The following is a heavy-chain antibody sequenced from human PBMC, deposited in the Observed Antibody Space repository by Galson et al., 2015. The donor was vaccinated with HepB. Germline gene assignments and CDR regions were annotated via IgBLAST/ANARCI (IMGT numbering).Heavy chain of an antibody. J-gene: IGHJ4*02. CDR1: GDSFKGYY. V-gene: IGHV4-34*01. CDR3: ARGVDF. CDR2: INLSGVI. Sequence: ETLSLTCAVSGDSFKGYYCTWFRQSPGRGLEWIGEINLSGVINFNPSLRSRVSMSVDTSKNQVFLTVTSVTAADTAVYFCARGVDFWGQGTLVIVSS.